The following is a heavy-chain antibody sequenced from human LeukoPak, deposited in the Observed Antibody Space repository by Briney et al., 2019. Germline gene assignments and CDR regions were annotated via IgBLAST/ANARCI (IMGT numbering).Heavy chain of an antibody. V-gene: IGHV4-59*01. D-gene: IGHD3-10*01. CDR3: ARAYYYGSGSYPFDY. J-gene: IGHJ4*02. Sequence: SETLSLTCTVSGGSISSYYWSWIRQPPGKGLEWIGSIYYSGSTYYNPSLKSRVTISVDTSKNQFSLKLSSVTAADTAVYYCARAYYYGSGSYPFDYWGQGTLVTVSS. CDR1: GGSISSYY. CDR2: IYYSGST.